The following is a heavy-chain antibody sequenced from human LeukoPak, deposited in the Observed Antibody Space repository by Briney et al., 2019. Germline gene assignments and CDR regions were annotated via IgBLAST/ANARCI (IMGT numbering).Heavy chain of an antibody. V-gene: IGHV3-48*01. CDR3: ARDVDTAMVIFDY. CDR2: ISSSSSTI. CDR1: GFTFSSYE. J-gene: IGHJ4*02. Sequence: GGSLRLSCAASGFTFSSYEMNWVRQAPGKGLEWVSYISSSSSTIYYADSVKGRFTISRDNAKNSLYLQMNSLRAEDTAVYYCARDVDTAMVIFDYWGQGTLVTVSS. D-gene: IGHD5-18*01.